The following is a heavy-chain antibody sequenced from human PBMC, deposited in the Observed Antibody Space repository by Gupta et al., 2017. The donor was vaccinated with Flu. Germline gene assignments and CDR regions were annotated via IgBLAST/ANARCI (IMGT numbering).Heavy chain of an antibody. CDR2: ISGSGGST. CDR1: GFTFSSSA. Sequence: EVQLLESGGGLVQPGGSLRISCAASGFTFSSSAMSWVRPAPGKGLEGVSAISGSGGSTYYADSVKGRFTISRDNSKNTLYLQMNSLRAEDTAVYYCAKDSRGLYSSSSTGSNYWGQGTLVTVSS. J-gene: IGHJ4*02. CDR3: AKDSRGLYSSSSTGSNY. D-gene: IGHD6-6*01. V-gene: IGHV3-23*01.